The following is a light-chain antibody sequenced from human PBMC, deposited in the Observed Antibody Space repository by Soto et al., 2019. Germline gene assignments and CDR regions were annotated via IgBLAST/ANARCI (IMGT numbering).Light chain of an antibody. CDR2: AAS. CDR1: QGISNF. J-gene: IGKJ4*01. Sequence: DIQMTQSPSSLSASVRDRVTLTCRASQGISNFLAWYQQKPGKVPKLLIYAASTLQSGVPSRFSGSGSGADFTLTISSLQPEDVATYYCQNYMSFPLTSGGGTKVEIK. V-gene: IGKV1-27*01. CDR3: QNYMSFPLT.